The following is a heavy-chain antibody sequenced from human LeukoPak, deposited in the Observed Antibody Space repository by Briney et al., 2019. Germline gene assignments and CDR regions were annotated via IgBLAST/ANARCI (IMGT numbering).Heavy chain of an antibody. Sequence: KTSETLSLTRTVSGGSISSSSYYWGWIRQPPGKGLEWIGSIYYSGSTYYNPSLKSRVTISVDTSKNQFSLKLSSVTAADTAVYYCARDLPPKLQNAYDSSYWGQGTLVTVSS. CDR2: IYYSGST. V-gene: IGHV4-39*07. D-gene: IGHD5-12*01. CDR1: GGSISSSSYY. CDR3: ARDLPPKLQNAYDSSY. J-gene: IGHJ4*02.